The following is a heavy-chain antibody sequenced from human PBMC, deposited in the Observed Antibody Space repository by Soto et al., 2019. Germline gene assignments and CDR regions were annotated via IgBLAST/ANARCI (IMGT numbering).Heavy chain of an antibody. V-gene: IGHV3-74*01. CDR2: INSDGSST. CDR1: GFTFGSYS. J-gene: IGHJ4*02. Sequence: EVQLVESGGGLVQPGGSLRLSCAASGFTFGSYSMHWVRQAPGKGLGWVSRINSDGSSTRYADSVKGRFTISRDNAKNTLELQINSLRAEDAAVDYCARHVHLQSFDLWGQGILVTVSS. D-gene: IGHD1-1*01. CDR3: ARHVHLQSFDL.